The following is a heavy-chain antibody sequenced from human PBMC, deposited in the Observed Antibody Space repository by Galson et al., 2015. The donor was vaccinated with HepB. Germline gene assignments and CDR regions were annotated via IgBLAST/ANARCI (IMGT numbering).Heavy chain of an antibody. CDR3: AKGRGWYTGCDS. CDR1: GFIFKDYA. Sequence: SLRLSCAGSGFIFKDYAFTWVRQAPGKGLQWISGISGDTYGKYYTDSVKGRFTISRDNSNNRLYLQMTNMRADDTATYYCAKGRGWYTGCDSWGQGALVTVSS. J-gene: IGHJ4*02. D-gene: IGHD6-19*01. V-gene: IGHV3-23*01. CDR2: ISGDTYGK.